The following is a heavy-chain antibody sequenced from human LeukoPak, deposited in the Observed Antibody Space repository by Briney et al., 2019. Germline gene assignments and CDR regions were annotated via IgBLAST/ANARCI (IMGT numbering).Heavy chain of an antibody. CDR3: ARTRTPNYDILTGYYISSFDY. Sequence: GKFSSKASGGAFSSVAISWVGQAPGQGLEWMGGIISIFVTANYAQKFQGRVTITTDESTSTAYMALSSLRPEDTAVYYCARTRTPNYDILTGYYISSFDYWGQGTLVTVSS. J-gene: IGHJ4*02. V-gene: IGHV1-69*05. CDR2: IISIFVTA. D-gene: IGHD3-9*01. CDR1: GGAFSSVA.